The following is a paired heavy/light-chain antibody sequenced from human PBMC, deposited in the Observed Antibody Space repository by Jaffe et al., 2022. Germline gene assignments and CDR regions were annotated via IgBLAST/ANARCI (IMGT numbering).Light chain of an antibody. CDR3: QQSYSTTYT. Sequence: DIQMTQSPSSLSASVGDRVTITCRASQSISSYLNWYQQKPGKAPKLLIYAASSLQSGVPSRFSGSGSGTDFTLTISSLQPEDFATYYCQQSYSTTYTFGQGTKLEIK. CDR1: QSISSY. J-gene: IGKJ2*01. CDR2: AAS. V-gene: IGKV1-39*01.
Heavy chain of an antibody. J-gene: IGHJ4*02. V-gene: IGHV5-51*01. D-gene: IGHD5-18*01. CDR2: IYPGDSDT. CDR3: VRHAFRGGYRAEPSRLLDY. CDR1: GYSFTSYW. Sequence: EVQLVQSGAEVKKPGESLKISCKGSGYSFTSYWIGWVRQMPGKGLEWMGIIYPGDSDTRYSPSFQGQVTISADKSISTAYLQWSSLKASDTAMYYCVRHAFRGGYRAEPSRLLDYWGQGTLVTVSS.